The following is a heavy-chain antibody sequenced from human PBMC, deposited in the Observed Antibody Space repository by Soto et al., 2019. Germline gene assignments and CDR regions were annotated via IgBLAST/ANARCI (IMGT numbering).Heavy chain of an antibody. D-gene: IGHD5-18*01. J-gene: IGHJ6*02. V-gene: IGHV1-69*13. Sequence: SVKVSCKASGGTFSSYAISWVRQAPGQGLEWMGGIIPIFGTANYAQKFQGRVTITADESTSTAYMELSSLRSEDTAVYYCARTYWDSYGRYYYYGMDVWGQGTTVTVSS. CDR1: GGTFSSYA. CDR2: IIPIFGTA. CDR3: ARTYWDSYGRYYYYGMDV.